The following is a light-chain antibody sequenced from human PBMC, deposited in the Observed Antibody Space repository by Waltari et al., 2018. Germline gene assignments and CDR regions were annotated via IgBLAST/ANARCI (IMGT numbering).Light chain of an antibody. J-gene: IGKJ5*01. CDR2: LGS. CDR1: QSLLHTYGPNY. Sequence: DIVMTQSPLSLPVTPRAPASISCKSSQSLLHTYGPNYLAWYLQKPGHSPQLLIYLGSNRASGGPDRFSGRGSGTDFTLKISRVEAEDVGVYYCMQARQTPVTFGQGTRLEIK. CDR3: MQARQTPVT. V-gene: IGKV2-28*01.